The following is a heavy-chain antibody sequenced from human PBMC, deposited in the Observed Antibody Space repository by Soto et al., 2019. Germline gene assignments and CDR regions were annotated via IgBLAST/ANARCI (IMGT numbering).Heavy chain of an antibody. CDR3: ATSPGGLDGYNSDYYGMDV. CDR1: GLTFSTYA. CDR2: IGGSGTGGRT. D-gene: IGHD5-12*01. V-gene: IGHV3-23*01. Sequence: EVHLLESGGDLVQPGGSLRLSCTASGLTFSTYAMSWVRQAPGKGLEWVSAIGGSGTGGRTYYADSVKGRFTISSDNSKNTGYLQMNSLRAADTAVDYCATSPGGLDGYNSDYYGMDVWGQGTTVTVSS. J-gene: IGHJ6*02.